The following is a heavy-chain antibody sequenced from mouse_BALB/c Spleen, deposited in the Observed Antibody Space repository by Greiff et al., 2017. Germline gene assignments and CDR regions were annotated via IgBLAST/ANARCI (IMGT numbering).Heavy chain of an antibody. D-gene: IGHD2-4*01. J-gene: IGHJ4*01. Sequence: EVQVVESGGGLVKPGGSLKLSCAASGFTFSSYAMSWVRQTPEKRLEWVATISSGGSYTYYPDSVKGRFTISRDNAKNTLYLQMSSLRSEDTAMYYCARRGDYDGYAMDYWGQGTSVTVSS. CDR3: ARRGDYDGYAMDY. V-gene: IGHV5-9-3*01. CDR1: GFTFSSYA. CDR2: ISSGGSYT.